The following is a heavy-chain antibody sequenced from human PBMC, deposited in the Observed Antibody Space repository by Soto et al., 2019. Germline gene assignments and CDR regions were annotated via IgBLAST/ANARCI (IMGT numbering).Heavy chain of an antibody. V-gene: IGHV1-69*01. CDR3: ARSPKLYDFWSGYYPPNAYYFDY. Sequence: QVQLVQSGAEVKKPGSSVKVSCKASGGTFSSYAISWVRQAPGQGLEWMGGIIPIFGTANYAQKFQGRVTNTADESTSTAYMELSSLRSEDTDVYYCARSPKLYDFWSGYYPPNAYYFDYWGQGTLVTVSS. D-gene: IGHD3-3*01. J-gene: IGHJ4*02. CDR1: GGTFSSYA. CDR2: IIPIFGTA.